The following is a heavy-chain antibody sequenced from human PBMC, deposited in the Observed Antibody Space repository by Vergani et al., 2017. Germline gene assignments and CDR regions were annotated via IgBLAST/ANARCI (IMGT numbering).Heavy chain of an antibody. CDR3: VRVLHTSYILGAFDI. CDR2: INPNSGGT. CDR1: GYTFSDFY. Sequence: QVQLVQSGAEVKKPGASVKVSCRASGYTFSDFYIHWVRQAPGQGLEWMGWINPNSGGTNYLERFQGRIFMTRDTSISTVYMELSMLKSDDTAVYYCVRVLHTSYILGAFDIWGQGIKVTVSS. J-gene: IGHJ3*02. V-gene: IGHV1-2*02. D-gene: IGHD2-21*01.